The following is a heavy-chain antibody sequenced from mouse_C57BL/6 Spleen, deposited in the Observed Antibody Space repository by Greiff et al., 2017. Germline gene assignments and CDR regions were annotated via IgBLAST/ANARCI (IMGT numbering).Heavy chain of an antibody. J-gene: IGHJ3*01. CDR2: ISSGSSTI. Sequence: EVMLVESGGGLVKPGGSLKLSCAASGFTFSDYGMHWVRQAPGKGLEWVAYISSGSSTIYYAAPVKGRFTISRDSAKNTLFLKMTSLRSEDKAMYYCARQNYGYETWFAYWGQGTLVTVSA. CDR3: ARQNYGYETWFAY. V-gene: IGHV5-17*01. D-gene: IGHD2-14*01. CDR1: GFTFSDYG.